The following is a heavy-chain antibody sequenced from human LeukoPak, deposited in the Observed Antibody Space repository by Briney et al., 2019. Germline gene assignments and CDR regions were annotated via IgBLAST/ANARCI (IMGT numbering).Heavy chain of an antibody. CDR1: GFTFSSYA. J-gene: IGHJ4*02. D-gene: IGHD3-22*01. CDR2: ISGSGGST. Sequence: PGGSLRLSCAASGFTFSSYAMSWVRQAPGKGLEWVSAISGSGGSTYYADSVKGRFTISRDNSKNTLYLQMNSPRAEDTAVYFCARAVRGYYFDYWGQGTLVTVSS. CDR3: ARAVRGYYFDY. V-gene: IGHV3-23*01.